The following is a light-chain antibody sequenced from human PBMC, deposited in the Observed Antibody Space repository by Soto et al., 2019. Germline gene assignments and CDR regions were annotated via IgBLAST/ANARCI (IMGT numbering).Light chain of an antibody. V-gene: IGLV1-51*02. CDR3: GTWDSSLSAVV. CDR2: ENN. Sequence: QSVLTQPPSVSAAPGQKVTIPCSGRSSNIGNNYVSWYQQLPGTAPKLLIYENNKRPSGIPDRFSGSKSGTSATLGITGLQTGDEADYYCGTWDSSLSAVVFGGGTKVTVL. J-gene: IGLJ2*01. CDR1: SSNIGNNY.